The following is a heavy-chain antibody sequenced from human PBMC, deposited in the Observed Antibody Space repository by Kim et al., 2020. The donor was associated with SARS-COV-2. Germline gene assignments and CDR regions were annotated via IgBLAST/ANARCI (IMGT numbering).Heavy chain of an antibody. J-gene: IGHJ6*02. D-gene: IGHD4-17*01. Sequence: GGSLRLSCAASGFTFSSYAMHWVRQAPGKGLEWVAVISYDGSNKYYADSVKGRFTISRDNSKNTLYLQMNSLRAEDTAVYYCAREGDSGYDPRAVASNADYGDYPHWYYYYGMDVWGQGTTVTVSS. CDR2: ISYDGSNK. V-gene: IGHV3-30-3*01. CDR3: AREGDSGYDPRAVASNADYGDYPHWYYYYGMDV. CDR1: GFTFSSYA.